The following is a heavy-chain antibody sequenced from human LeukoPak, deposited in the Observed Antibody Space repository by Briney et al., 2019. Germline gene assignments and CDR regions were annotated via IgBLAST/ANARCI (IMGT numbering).Heavy chain of an antibody. D-gene: IGHD2-2*03. J-gene: IGHJ6*02. CDR2: ISAYNGNT. Sequence: GASVKVSCKASGYTFTSYGISWVRQAPGQGLEWMGWISAYNGNTNYAQKLQGRVTMTTDSSTSTAYMELRSLRSEDTAVYYCAFGYCSSTSCYGDLLDVWGQGTTVTVSS. CDR3: AFGYCSSTSCYGDLLDV. V-gene: IGHV1-18*01. CDR1: GYTFTSYG.